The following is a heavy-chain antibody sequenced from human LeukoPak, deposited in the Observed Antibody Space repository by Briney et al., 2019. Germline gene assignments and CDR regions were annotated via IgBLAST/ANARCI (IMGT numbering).Heavy chain of an antibody. J-gene: IGHJ4*02. D-gene: IGHD2-2*01. Sequence: ASVKVSCKASGYTFTGYYMHWVRQAPGQGLEWMGWINPNSGGTNYAQKFQGRVTMTRDTSISTAYMELSRLRSDDTAVYYCARDRHIVVVPAAIDGDYWGQGTLVTASS. CDR2: INPNSGGT. CDR3: ARDRHIVVVPAAIDGDY. V-gene: IGHV1-2*02. CDR1: GYTFTGYY.